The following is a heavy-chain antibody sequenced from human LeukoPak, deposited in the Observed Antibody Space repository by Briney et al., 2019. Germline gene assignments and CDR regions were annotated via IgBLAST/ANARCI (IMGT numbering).Heavy chain of an antibody. D-gene: IGHD5-24*01. V-gene: IGHV3-30*18. CDR2: ISYDGSNK. CDR3: AKDGRDCYNSPRGYYYYYYMDV. J-gene: IGHJ6*03. CDR1: GFTFSSYG. Sequence: GGSLRLSCAASGFTFSSYGMHWVRQAPGKGLEWVAVISYDGSNKYYADSVKGRFTISRDNSKNTLYLQMNSLRAEDTAVYYCAKDGRDCYNSPRGYYYYYYMDVWGKGTTVTVSS.